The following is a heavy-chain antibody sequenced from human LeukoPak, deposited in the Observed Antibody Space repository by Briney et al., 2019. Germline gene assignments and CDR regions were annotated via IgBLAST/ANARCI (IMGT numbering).Heavy chain of an antibody. CDR3: TLLWFGELSSGDS. CDR1: GFTFNNAW. V-gene: IGHV3-15*01. CDR2: IKSKTESGTT. J-gene: IGHJ4*02. D-gene: IGHD3-10*01. Sequence: GGPLRLSCAPSGFTFNNAWMTGVRQAPREGLEWGGRIKSKTESGTTDYAAPVEGRFTISRHDSKTTLYLQMNSLKTEDTAVYYCTLLWFGELSSGDSWGQGTLVTVSS.